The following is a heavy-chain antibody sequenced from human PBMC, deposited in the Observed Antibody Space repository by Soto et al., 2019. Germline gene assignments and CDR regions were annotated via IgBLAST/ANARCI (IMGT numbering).Heavy chain of an antibody. CDR2: INHSGST. Sequence: SETLSLTCAVXGGSFSGYDWTWIRQPPGTGLEWIGEINHSGSTNYNPSLKSRVTISVDTSKNQFSLKLTSVTAADTAVYYCARDKITGLFDYWGQGTLVTVSS. CDR3: ARDKITGLFDY. D-gene: IGHD2-8*02. J-gene: IGHJ4*02. CDR1: GGSFSGYD. V-gene: IGHV4-34*01.